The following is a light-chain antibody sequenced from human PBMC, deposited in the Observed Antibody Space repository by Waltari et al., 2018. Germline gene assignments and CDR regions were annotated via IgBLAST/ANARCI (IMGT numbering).Light chain of an antibody. CDR2: INN. CDR3: AAWDDSLNVWV. Sequence: QSVLTQPPSASGTPGHRVAISCSGTNPNLGNHHVSWYQQLPGTAPKLLIFINNQRPSGVPDRFSASKSGTSASLAISGLQSDDEADYYCAAWDDSLNVWVFGGGTKVTVL. V-gene: IGLV1-44*01. CDR1: NPNLGNHH. J-gene: IGLJ3*02.